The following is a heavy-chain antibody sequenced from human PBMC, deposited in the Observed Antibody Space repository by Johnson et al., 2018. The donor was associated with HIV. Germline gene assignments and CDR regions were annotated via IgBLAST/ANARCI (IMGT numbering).Heavy chain of an antibody. CDR3: TKFVGVCSGGGCYTPGDV. CDR2: IKQDGSEK. J-gene: IGHJ3*01. V-gene: IGHV3-7*01. D-gene: IGHD2-15*01. CDR1: GFTFSSYW. Sequence: VQLVESGGGLVQPGGSLRLSCAASGFTFSSYWMSWVRQAPGKGLEWVANIKQDGSEKYYVDSVKGRFTISRDNAKNSLYLQMNSLRAEDTAVYHCTKFVGVCSGGGCYTPGDVWGQGTVVTVSS.